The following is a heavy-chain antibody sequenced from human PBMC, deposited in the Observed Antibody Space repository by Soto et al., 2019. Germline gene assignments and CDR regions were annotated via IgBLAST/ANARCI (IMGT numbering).Heavy chain of an antibody. CDR1: GGSLSDNY. Sequence: QVQLQQWGAGLLKPSETLSLTCAVYGGSLSDNYWSWIRQPPGKGLEWIGEINHSGNTNYNPSLKSRVTISVDTSKNQVSLKLSSVTAADTAVYYCARGDSLSYDFWSAYYARKGAYCMDVWGKGTTVTVSS. CDR2: INHSGNT. V-gene: IGHV4-34*01. J-gene: IGHJ6*03. CDR3: ARGDSLSYDFWSAYYARKGAYCMDV. D-gene: IGHD3-3*01.